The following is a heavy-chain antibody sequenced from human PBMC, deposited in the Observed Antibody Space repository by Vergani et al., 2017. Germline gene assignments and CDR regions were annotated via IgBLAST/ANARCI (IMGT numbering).Heavy chain of an antibody. CDR3: AREVGDFWSGYPYYYYYYYMDV. V-gene: IGHV4-59*10. Sequence: QVQLQQWGAGLLKPSETLSLTCAVYGGSFSGYYWSWIRQPAGKGLEWIGRIYTSGSTNYNPSLKSRVTISVDTSKNQFSLKLSSVTAADTAVYYCAREVGDFWSGYPYYYYYYYMDVWSKGTTVTVSS. CDR2: IYTSGST. D-gene: IGHD3-3*01. J-gene: IGHJ6*03. CDR1: GGSFSGYY.